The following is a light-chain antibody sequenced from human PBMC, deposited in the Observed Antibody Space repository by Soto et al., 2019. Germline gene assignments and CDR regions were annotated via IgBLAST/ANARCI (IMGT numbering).Light chain of an antibody. CDR2: DAS. Sequence: DIQMTQSPSTLSAFVGDTVTITCRASQSISHLLAWYQQRPGRAPKRLIYDASSLESGVPSRFSGSGSGTEFTLTISSLQPDDFATYYCQQYSAYPYTFGQGNKLEIK. V-gene: IGKV1-5*01. J-gene: IGKJ2*01. CDR1: QSISHL. CDR3: QQYSAYPYT.